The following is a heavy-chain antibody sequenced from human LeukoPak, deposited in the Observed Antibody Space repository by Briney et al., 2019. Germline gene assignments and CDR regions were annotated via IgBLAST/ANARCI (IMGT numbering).Heavy chain of an antibody. CDR3: ARSILPAANAIDY. D-gene: IGHD2-2*01. V-gene: IGHV3-11*04. CDR2: ISSSGSTI. J-gene: IGHJ4*02. Sequence: PGGSLRLSCAASGFTFSDYYMNWIRQAPGKGLEWVSYISSSGSTISYADPVKGRFTVSRDNAKNSLYLQMNSLRAEDTAAYYCARSILPAANAIDYWGQGTLVTVSS. CDR1: GFTFSDYY.